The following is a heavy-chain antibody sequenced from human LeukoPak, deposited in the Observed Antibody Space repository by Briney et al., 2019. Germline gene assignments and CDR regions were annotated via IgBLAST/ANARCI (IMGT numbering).Heavy chain of an antibody. Sequence: ASVNVSCKASGYTFTSYGISWVRQAPGQGLEWMGWISAYNGNTNYAQKLQGRVTMTTDTSTSTAYMELRSLRSDDTAVYYCARVQITIFGVVIGWFDPWGQGTLVTVSS. CDR1: GYTFTSYG. V-gene: IGHV1-18*01. CDR3: ARVQITIFGVVIGWFDP. D-gene: IGHD3-3*01. CDR2: ISAYNGNT. J-gene: IGHJ5*02.